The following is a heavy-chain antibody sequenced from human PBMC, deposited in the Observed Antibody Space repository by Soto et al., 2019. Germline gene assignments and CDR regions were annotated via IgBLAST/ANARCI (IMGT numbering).Heavy chain of an antibody. J-gene: IGHJ4*02. V-gene: IGHV4-39*01. CDR1: GDSTTNDDYY. CDR2: LYYTGST. Sequence: SETLSLTCTVSGDSTTNDDYYWGWIRQPPGKGLEWIGTLYYTGSTYYSPSLRSRLTISVDTSKNQFSLKLSSVTAADTAVYYCARQARISMDRRVKTYYFDYWGQGTLVTVSS. D-gene: IGHD3-10*01. CDR3: ARQARISMDRRVKTYYFDY.